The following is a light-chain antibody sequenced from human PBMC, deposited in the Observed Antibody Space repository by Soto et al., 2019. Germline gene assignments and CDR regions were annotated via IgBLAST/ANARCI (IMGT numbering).Light chain of an antibody. J-gene: IGKJ1*01. CDR3: LQAHSFRWT. Sequence: DIQMTQSPSSVSASVGDRVTITCRASQSVARWLGWYQQKPGKAPKLLIHTTSSLHSGVPSRFSGSGSGTDFTLTIDSLQPDDFATYFCLQAHSFRWTFGQGTKVEIK. CDR1: QSVARW. V-gene: IGKV1D-12*01. CDR2: TTS.